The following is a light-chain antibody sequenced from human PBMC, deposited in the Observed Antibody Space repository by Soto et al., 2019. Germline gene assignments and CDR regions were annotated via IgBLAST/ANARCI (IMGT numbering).Light chain of an antibody. CDR1: QSVRSSY. Sequence: EIVLTQSPGTLSLSPGERATLSCRASQSVRSSYLTWYQQKPGQAPRLLIYGASIRATGIPDRFSGSGSGTDFTLTISRLEPEDFAVYYCQQYGSSPPWAFGQGTKVEIK. CDR3: QQYGSSPPWA. J-gene: IGKJ1*01. CDR2: GAS. V-gene: IGKV3-20*01.